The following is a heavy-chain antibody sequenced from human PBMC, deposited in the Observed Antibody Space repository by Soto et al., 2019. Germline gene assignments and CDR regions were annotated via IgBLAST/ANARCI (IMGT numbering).Heavy chain of an antibody. J-gene: IGHJ4*02. Sequence: GVSLRLSCAASGFTFSSYGMHWVRQAPGKGLEWVAVISYDGSNKYYADSVKGRFTISRDNSNNTLYLQMNSLRAEDTAVYYCAKDRKVQARNFDYWGQGTQLTVS. CDR1: GFTFSSYG. V-gene: IGHV3-30*18. CDR2: ISYDGSNK. CDR3: AKDRKVQARNFDY. D-gene: IGHD6-6*01.